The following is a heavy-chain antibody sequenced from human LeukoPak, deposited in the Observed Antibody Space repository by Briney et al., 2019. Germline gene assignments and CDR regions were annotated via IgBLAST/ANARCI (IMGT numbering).Heavy chain of an antibody. V-gene: IGHV3-33*01. CDR2: TWHDGTNK. CDR1: GFAFSAYG. CDR3: ARGGPNWPSEPFEI. Sequence: GGSLRPSCAASGFAFSAYGMDWVSQAPGKGLEWVAVTWHDGTNKYYADSVKGRFTISRDNSKNTLYLQMDSLRAEDTAVYYCARGGPNWPSEPFEIWGQGTMVTVSS. J-gene: IGHJ3*02. D-gene: IGHD1-1*01.